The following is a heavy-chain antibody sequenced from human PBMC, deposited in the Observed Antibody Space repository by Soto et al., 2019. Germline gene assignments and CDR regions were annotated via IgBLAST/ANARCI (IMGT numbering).Heavy chain of an antibody. V-gene: IGHV6-1*01. D-gene: IGHD6-13*01. CDR2: TYYRSKWYN. Sequence: SQTLSLTCVISGDSVSSNSAAWNWIRQSPSRGLEWLGRTYYRSKWYNDYAVSVKSRITINPDTSKNQFSLQLNSVTPDDTAVYYCAQGGIAAAGTLSWFDPWGQGTLVTVSS. J-gene: IGHJ5*02. CDR1: GDSVSSNSAA. CDR3: AQGGIAAAGTLSWFDP.